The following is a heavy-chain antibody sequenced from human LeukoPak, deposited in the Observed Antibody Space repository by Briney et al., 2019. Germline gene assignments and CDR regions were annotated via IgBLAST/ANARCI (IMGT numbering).Heavy chain of an antibody. CDR3: ARARSYSSGSYYDL. CDR1: DYTLTSFG. D-gene: IGHD3-10*01. CDR2: ISTYNDNT. V-gene: IGHV1-18*01. J-gene: IGHJ4*02. Sequence: ASVKVSCKASDYTLTSFGINWVRQAPGQGLEWVGWISTYNDNTNYAQNLQGRVTMTTDTSTSTAYMELRSLRSDDTAVYFCARARSYSSGSYYDLWGQGTLVTVSS.